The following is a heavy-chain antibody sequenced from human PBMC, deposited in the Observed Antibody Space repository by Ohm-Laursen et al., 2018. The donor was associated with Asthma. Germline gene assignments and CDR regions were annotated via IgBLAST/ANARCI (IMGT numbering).Heavy chain of an antibody. CDR3: ARDFREYGSSWYRYYYGMDV. V-gene: IGHV7-4-1*02. J-gene: IGHJ6*02. CDR2: INTNTGNP. CDR1: GYTFTSYA. D-gene: IGHD6-13*01. Sequence: SSVKVSCKASGYTFTSYAMNWVRQAPGQGLEWMGWINTNTGNPTYAQGFTGRFVFSLDTSVSTAYLQISSLMAEDTAVYYCARDFREYGSSWYRYYYGMDVWGQGTTVTVSS.